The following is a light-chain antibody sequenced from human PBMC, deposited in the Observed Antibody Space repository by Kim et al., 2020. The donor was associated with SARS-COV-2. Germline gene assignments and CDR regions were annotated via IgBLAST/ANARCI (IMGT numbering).Light chain of an antibody. CDR2: SDN. V-gene: IGLV1-44*01. Sequence: GQSVTISCSGSSSNIGSNTVTWYQKLPGTAPKLLIYSDNKRPSGVHDRFSGSKSGTSASLAISGLQSEDDADYYCAGWDDTLNGVVFVGGTKLTVL. J-gene: IGLJ2*01. CDR1: SSNIGSNT. CDR3: AGWDDTLNGVV.